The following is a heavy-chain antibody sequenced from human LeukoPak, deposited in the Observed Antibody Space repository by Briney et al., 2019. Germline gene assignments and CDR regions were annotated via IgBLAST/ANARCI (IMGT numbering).Heavy chain of an antibody. CDR1: GFTFSSYS. CDR3: ARDWGYYYYYGMDV. D-gene: IGHD3-16*01. Sequence: KPGGSLRLSCAASGFTFSSYSMNWVRQAPGKGLEGVSSISSSSSYIYYADPVKGRFTISRDNAKNSLYLQMNSLRAEDAAVYYCARDWGYYYYYGMDVWGQGTTVTVSS. CDR2: ISSSSSYI. V-gene: IGHV3-21*01. J-gene: IGHJ6*02.